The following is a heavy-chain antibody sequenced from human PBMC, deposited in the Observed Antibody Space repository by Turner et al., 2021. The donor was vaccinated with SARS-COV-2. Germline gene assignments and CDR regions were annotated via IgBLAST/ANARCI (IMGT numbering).Heavy chain of an antibody. Sequence: QVQLLQSGAEVKKPVASLKVSCKISGYTLTELSMYWVRQAPGKGLEWMGGFDPEDGETIYAQNFQGRVTMNEDTSTDTAYMELSSLRSEDTAVYFCATGYQLRVNWFDPWGQGTLVTVSS. D-gene: IGHD2-2*01. CDR2: FDPEDGET. J-gene: IGHJ5*02. CDR1: GYTLTELS. CDR3: ATGYQLRVNWFDP. V-gene: IGHV1-24*01.